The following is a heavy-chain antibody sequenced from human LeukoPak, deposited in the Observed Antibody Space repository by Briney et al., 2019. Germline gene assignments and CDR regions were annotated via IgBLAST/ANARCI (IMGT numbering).Heavy chain of an antibody. CDR2: IYHSGST. V-gene: IGHV4-4*02. Sequence: PSETLSLTCVVSGGSISISNWWSWVRQPPGKGLEWIGEIYHSGSTYYNPSLKSRVTISVDTSKNQFSLKLSSVTAADTAVYYCARDINRAAGTGDAFDIWGQGTMVTVSS. D-gene: IGHD6-13*01. CDR1: GGSISISNW. CDR3: ARDINRAAGTGDAFDI. J-gene: IGHJ3*02.